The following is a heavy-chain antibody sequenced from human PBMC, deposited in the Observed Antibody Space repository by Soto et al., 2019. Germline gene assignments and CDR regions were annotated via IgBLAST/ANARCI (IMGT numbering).Heavy chain of an antibody. CDR2: ISGSGGST. Sequence: EVQLLESGGGLVQPGGSLRLSCAASGFTFSSYAMSWVRQAPGKGLEWVSAISGSGGSTYYADSVKGRFTISRDNSKNTLYLQMNSLRAEDTAVYYCADFGAVTTAFDIWGQGTMVTVSS. V-gene: IGHV3-23*01. CDR3: ADFGAVTTAFDI. D-gene: IGHD4-17*01. J-gene: IGHJ3*02. CDR1: GFTFSSYA.